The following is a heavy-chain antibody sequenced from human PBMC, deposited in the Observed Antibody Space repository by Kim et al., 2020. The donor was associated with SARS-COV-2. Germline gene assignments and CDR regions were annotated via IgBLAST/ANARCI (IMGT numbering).Heavy chain of an antibody. V-gene: IGHV4-59*01. CDR3: ARDSGYYGSGSYLDY. D-gene: IGHD3-10*01. J-gene: IGHJ4*02. Sequence: PSRNSRVTISVDTSKNQLPLKLSSVTAADTAVYCCARDSGYYGSGSYLDYWGQGTLVTVSS.